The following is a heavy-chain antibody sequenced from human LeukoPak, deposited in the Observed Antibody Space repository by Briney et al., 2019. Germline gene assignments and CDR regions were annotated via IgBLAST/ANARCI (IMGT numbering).Heavy chain of an antibody. V-gene: IGHV3-30*18. CDR2: ISDDGSHK. CDR1: GFTFSAYG. J-gene: IGHJ4*02. CDR3: ANVDAGDY. Sequence: GGSLRLSCAASGFTFSAYGLHWVRQAPGKGLEWVAMISDDGSHKYYADSVKGRFTISRDNSKNTLYLQMNSLGADDTAVYYCANVDAGDYWGQGTLVTVSS. D-gene: IGHD5-12*01.